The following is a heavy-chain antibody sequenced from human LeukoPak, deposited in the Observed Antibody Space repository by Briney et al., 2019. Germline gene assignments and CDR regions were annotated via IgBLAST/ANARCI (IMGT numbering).Heavy chain of an antibody. CDR1: GFTFSSYD. J-gene: IGHJ4*02. D-gene: IGHD6-25*01. CDR3: ARGLGF. CDR2: ISTSSRTI. Sequence: GGSLRLSCAGSGFTFSSYDMNWVRQAPGKGLEWLSYISTSSRTIYYADSVKGRFTISRDNAKNSLYLQMNTLRAEDTAVYYCARGLGFWGQGTLVAVSS. V-gene: IGHV3-48*01.